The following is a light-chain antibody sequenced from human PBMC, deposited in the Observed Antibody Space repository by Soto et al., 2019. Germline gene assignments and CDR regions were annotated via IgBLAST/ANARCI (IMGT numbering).Light chain of an antibody. CDR2: KAS. CDR1: QSISGL. V-gene: IGKV1-5*03. J-gene: IGKJ1*01. Sequence: DIQMTQSPSTLSASVGDRVTMSFRASQSISGLLAWYQQKPGKAPKLLIYKASGLESGVPSRFSGSGSGTEFTLTINGLQPDDFATYHCQQYNTFWTFGQGTKVDIK. CDR3: QQYNTFWT.